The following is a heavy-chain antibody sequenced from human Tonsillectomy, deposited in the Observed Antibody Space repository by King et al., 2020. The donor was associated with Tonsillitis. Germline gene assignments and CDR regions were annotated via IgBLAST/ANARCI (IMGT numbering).Heavy chain of an antibody. J-gene: IGHJ2*01. D-gene: IGHD3-3*01. V-gene: IGHV4-59*08. CDR1: GGSISSYY. CDR2: IYYSGST. CDR3: ARQLGLRILEWPYWYFDL. Sequence: QLQESGPGLVKPSETLSLTCTVSGGSISSYYWSWIRQPPGKGLEWIGYIYYSGSTNYNPSLKSRVTISVDTSKNQFSLKLSSVTAADTAVYYCARQLGLRILEWPYWYFDLWGRGTLVTVSS.